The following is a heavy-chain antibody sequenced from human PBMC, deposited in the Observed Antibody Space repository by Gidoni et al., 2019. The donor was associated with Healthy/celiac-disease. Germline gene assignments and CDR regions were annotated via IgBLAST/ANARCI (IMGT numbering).Heavy chain of an antibody. Sequence: QVQLQESGPGLVKPSETLSLTCTVSGGSISSYYWSWIRQPPGKGLEWIGYIYYSGSTNYNPSLKSRVTISVDTSKNQFSLKLSSVTAADTAVYYCARLAAAGTEDIWGQGTMVTVSS. CDR3: ARLAAAGTEDI. CDR2: IYYSGST. J-gene: IGHJ3*02. D-gene: IGHD6-13*01. V-gene: IGHV4-59*01. CDR1: GGSISSYY.